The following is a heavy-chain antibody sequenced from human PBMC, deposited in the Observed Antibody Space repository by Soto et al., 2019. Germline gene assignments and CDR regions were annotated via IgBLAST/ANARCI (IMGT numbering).Heavy chain of an antibody. J-gene: IGHJ6*02. CDR2: IYYSGST. CDR3: ASAGVYQLLWGDYYYGMDV. D-gene: IGHD2-2*01. Sequence: SETLSLTCTVSGGSISSYYWSWIRQPPGKGLEWIGYIYYSGSTNYNPSLKSRVTISVDTSKNQFSLKLSSVTAADTAVYYCASAGVYQLLWGDYYYGMDVWGQGTTVTVSS. CDR1: GGSISSYY. V-gene: IGHV4-59*01.